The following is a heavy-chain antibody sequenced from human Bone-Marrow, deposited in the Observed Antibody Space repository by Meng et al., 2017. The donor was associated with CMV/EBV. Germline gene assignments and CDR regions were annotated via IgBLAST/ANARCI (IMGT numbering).Heavy chain of an antibody. CDR2: VYYTGSS. D-gene: IGHD2-15*01. CDR3: ARDPVGAASGAFDI. V-gene: IGHV4-39*07. Sequence: SETLSLTCTISGVSMISSGHYWGWIRQPPGKGLEWIGSVYYTGSSHYNPSLKSRVTILVDTSKNQFSLKLSSLTAADTAMYYCARDPVGAASGAFDIWGQGTIVTVSS. CDR1: GVSMISSGHY. J-gene: IGHJ3*02.